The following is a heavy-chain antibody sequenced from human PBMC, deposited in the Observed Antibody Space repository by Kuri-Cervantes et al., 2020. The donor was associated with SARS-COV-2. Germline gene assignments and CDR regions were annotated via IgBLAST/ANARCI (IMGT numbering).Heavy chain of an antibody. V-gene: IGHV3-7*01. CDR2: IKQDGSEK. CDR1: GYTSSSYW. CDR3: ARAPVPAYGDLPYDY. Sequence: GESLKISWASSGYTSSSYWMSWVRPARGKGLEWGANIKQDGSEKYYVDSLKGRFTISRDNAKSSLYLQMNSLRAEDTAVYYCARAPVPAYGDLPYDYWGQGTLVTVSS. J-gene: IGHJ4*02. D-gene: IGHD4-17*01.